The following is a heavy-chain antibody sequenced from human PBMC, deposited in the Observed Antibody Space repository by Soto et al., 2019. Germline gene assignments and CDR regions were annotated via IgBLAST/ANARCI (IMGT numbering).Heavy chain of an antibody. V-gene: IGHV4-34*01. Sequence: SETLSLTCAVYGGSFSGYYWSWIRQPPGKGLEWIGEINHSGSTNYNPSLKSRVTISVDTSKNQFSLKLSSVTAADTAVYYCARGLGGVDYWGQGXLVTVYS. J-gene: IGHJ4*02. CDR1: GGSFSGYY. CDR2: INHSGST. CDR3: ARGLGGVDY.